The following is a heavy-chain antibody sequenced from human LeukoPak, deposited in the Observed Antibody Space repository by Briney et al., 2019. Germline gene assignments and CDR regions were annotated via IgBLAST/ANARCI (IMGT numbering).Heavy chain of an antibody. V-gene: IGHV3-66*01. CDR2: IYSGGST. D-gene: IGHD1-1*01. CDR3: ARDGWNDVGYYYYGMDV. J-gene: IGHJ6*02. Sequence: GGSLRLSCAASGFTVSSNYMSWVRQAPGKGLEWVSVIYSGGSTYYADPVKGRFTISRDNSKNTLYLQMNSLRAEDTAVYYCARDGWNDVGYYYYGMDVWGQGTTVTVSS. CDR1: GFTVSSNY.